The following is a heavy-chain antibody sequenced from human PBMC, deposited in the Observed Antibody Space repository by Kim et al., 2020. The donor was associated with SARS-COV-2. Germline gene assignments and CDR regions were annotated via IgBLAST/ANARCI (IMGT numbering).Heavy chain of an antibody. V-gene: IGHV3-23*01. J-gene: IGHJ4*02. CDR1: GFTFRAFA. CDR3: AKDRENYYGSSDF. D-gene: IGHD3-10*01. Sequence: GGSLRLSCVASGFTFRAFAMTWVRQAPGKGLEWVSFISGNAGTSYYADSVKGRFTISRDNSKNTLYLQMNSLRAEDTGIYYCAKDRENYYGSSDFWGQGTLVTVSS. CDR2: ISGNAGTS.